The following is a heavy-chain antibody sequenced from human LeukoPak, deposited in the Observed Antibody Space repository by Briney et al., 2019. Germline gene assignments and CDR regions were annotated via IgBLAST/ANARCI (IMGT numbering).Heavy chain of an antibody. CDR1: GFTFSNYW. CDR3: ARRAGAYSHPYDY. D-gene: IGHD4/OR15-4a*01. CDR2: INSDGINT. V-gene: IGHV3-74*01. J-gene: IGHJ4*02. Sequence: GGSLRLSCAASGFTFSNYWMHWVRQAPGKGLVWVSRINSDGINTSYADSVKGRFTISRDNSKNTLYLQMNSLRVEDTAVYYCARRAGAYSHPYDYWGQGTLVTVSS.